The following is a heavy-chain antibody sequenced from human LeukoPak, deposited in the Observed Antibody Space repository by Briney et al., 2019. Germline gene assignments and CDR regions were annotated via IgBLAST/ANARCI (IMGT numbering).Heavy chain of an antibody. J-gene: IGHJ4*02. CDR3: ARGGYNSLDY. Sequence: PSETLSLTYAVYGGSFSGYYWSWIRQPPGKGLEWIGEINHSGSTNYNPSLKSLVTISVDTSKNQFSLKLSSVTAADTAVYYCARGGYNSLDYWGQGTLVTVSS. D-gene: IGHD1-1*01. V-gene: IGHV4-34*01. CDR2: INHSGST. CDR1: GGSFSGYY.